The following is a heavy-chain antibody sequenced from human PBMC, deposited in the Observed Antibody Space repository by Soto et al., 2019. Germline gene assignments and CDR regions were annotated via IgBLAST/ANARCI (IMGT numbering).Heavy chain of an antibody. CDR2: ISSSSSYI. D-gene: IGHD3-3*01. Sequence: GGALRLSCAASVFTFSSYSMNWVRQAPVKGLEWGSSISSSSSYIYYADSVKGRFTISRDNSKNTLYLQMNSLRAEDTAVYYCARHFGDILFGVVTPYGMDVWGQGTTVTVSS. CDR3: ARHFGDILFGVVTPYGMDV. CDR1: VFTFSSYS. J-gene: IGHJ6*02. V-gene: IGHV3-21*04.